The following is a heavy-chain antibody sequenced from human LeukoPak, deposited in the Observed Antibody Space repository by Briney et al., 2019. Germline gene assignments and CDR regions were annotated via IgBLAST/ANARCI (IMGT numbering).Heavy chain of an antibody. CDR2: ISSSGNTI. CDR1: GFTFSDHY. CDR3: ARYRGSSTILDY. Sequence: GGSLRLSCAASGFTFSDHYMIWIRQAPGKGLEWVSYISSSGNTIYYADSVKGRFTISRDNTKSSLYMQMNSLRAEDTAVYYCARYRGSSTILDYWGPGTLVTVSS. V-gene: IGHV3-11*04. D-gene: IGHD2-2*01. J-gene: IGHJ4*02.